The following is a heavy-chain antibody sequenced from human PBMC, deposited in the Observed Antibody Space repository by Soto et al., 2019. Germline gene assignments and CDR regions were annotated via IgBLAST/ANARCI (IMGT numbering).Heavy chain of an antibody. J-gene: IGHJ3*02. Sequence: PSETLSLTCTVSGGSISSYYWSWIRQPPGKGLEWIGYIYYSGSTNYNPSLKSQVTISVDTSKNQFSLKLRSVTSADTALYYCARQLDSSGYYWAIWGQGTMVTVSS. CDR3: ARQLDSSGYYWAI. D-gene: IGHD3-22*01. CDR2: IYYSGST. CDR1: GGSISSYY. V-gene: IGHV4-59*08.